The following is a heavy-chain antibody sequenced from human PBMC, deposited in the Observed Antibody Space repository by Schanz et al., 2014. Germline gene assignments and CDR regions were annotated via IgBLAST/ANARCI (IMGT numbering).Heavy chain of an antibody. J-gene: IGHJ4*02. CDR2: IYDGGST. V-gene: IGHV4-31*03. Sequence: QVQLQESGPGLVKPSQTLSLTCTVSGGSISSGGYYWSWIRQHPGKGLEWIGYIYDGGSTYYNPSLKSRVTISVDTSKNHFSLNLSSVTAADTAVYYCARGRQQLGSFDYWGPGTLVSVSS. CDR1: GGSISSGGYY. D-gene: IGHD6-13*01. CDR3: ARGRQQLGSFDY.